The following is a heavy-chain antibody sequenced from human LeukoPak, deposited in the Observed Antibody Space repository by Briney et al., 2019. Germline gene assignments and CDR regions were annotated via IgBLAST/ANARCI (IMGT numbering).Heavy chain of an antibody. J-gene: IGHJ4*02. CDR3: ARVEAGITMVRGVRFDY. D-gene: IGHD3-10*01. V-gene: IGHV4-34*01. CDR1: GGSFSGYY. CDR2: INHSGST. Sequence: SETLSLTCAVYGGSFSGYYWSWIRQPPGKGLEWIGEINHSGSTNYNPSLKSRVTISVDTSKSQFSLKLSSVTAADTAVYYCARVEAGITMVRGVRFDYWGQGTLGTVSS.